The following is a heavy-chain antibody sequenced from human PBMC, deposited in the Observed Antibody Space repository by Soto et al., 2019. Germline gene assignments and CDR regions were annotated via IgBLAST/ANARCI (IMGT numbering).Heavy chain of an antibody. CDR1: GFTFSNAW. V-gene: IGHV3-15*01. CDR3: TTGPGYYYYYGMDV. CDR2: IKSKTDGGTT. Sequence: SLRLSCAASGFTFSNAWMSWVRQAPGKGLEWVGRIKSKTDGGTTDYAAPVKGRFTISRDDSKNTLYLQMNSLKTEDTAVYYCTTGPGYYYYYGMDVWGQGTTVTVSS. J-gene: IGHJ6*02.